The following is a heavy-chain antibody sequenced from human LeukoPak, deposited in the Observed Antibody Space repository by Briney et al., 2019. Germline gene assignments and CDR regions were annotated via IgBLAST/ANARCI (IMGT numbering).Heavy chain of an antibody. CDR3: ARAGGGNDHYYGMDV. V-gene: IGHV3-66*01. Sequence: GGSLRLSCAASGFTVSSNYMSWVRQAPGKGLEWVSVIYSGGSTYYADSVKGRFTISRDNSKNTLYLQMNSLRAEDTAVYYCARAGGGNDHYYGMDVWGQGTTVTVSS. CDR2: IYSGGST. CDR1: GFTVSSNY. D-gene: IGHD4-23*01. J-gene: IGHJ6*02.